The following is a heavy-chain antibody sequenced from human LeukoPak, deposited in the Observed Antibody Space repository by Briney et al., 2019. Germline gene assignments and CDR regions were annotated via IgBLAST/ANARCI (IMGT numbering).Heavy chain of an antibody. J-gene: IGHJ3*02. CDR3: ARVQTGTDNAFDI. CDR2: MNPNSGNT. Sequence: ASVKVSCEASGYTFTSYDINWVRQATGQGPEWMGWMNPNSGNTGYAQKFQGRVTITRNTSISTAYMELSSLRSEDTAVYYCARVQTGTDNAFDIWGQGTMVTVSS. V-gene: IGHV1-8*03. CDR1: GYTFTSYD. D-gene: IGHD1-7*01.